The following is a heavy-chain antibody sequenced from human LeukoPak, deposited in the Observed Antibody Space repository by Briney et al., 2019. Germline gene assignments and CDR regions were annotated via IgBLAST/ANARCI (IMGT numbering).Heavy chain of an antibody. Sequence: GGALRLSCSASGFTFSSYSMNRFRQAPGKGLEWFSSISSSSSYIYYADSVKGRFPISRDNAKNSLYLQMNSLSAEATALYYCASVDYYGSGNYYTDVDYWGQGTLVTVSS. CDR2: ISSSSSYI. V-gene: IGHV3-21*01. J-gene: IGHJ4*02. CDR3: ASVDYYGSGNYYTDVDY. D-gene: IGHD3-10*01. CDR1: GFTFSSYS.